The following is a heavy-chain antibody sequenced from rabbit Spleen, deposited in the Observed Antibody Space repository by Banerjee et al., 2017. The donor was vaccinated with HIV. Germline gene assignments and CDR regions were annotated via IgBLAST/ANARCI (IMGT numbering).Heavy chain of an antibody. CDR2: AYAGSSAGT. CDR1: GFSFSSGYW. V-gene: IGHV1S45*01. J-gene: IGHJ4*01. CDR3: ARDLAGVIGWNFSL. Sequence: LEESGGGLVKPGGTLTLTCTASGFSFSSGYWICWVRQAPGKGLEWIACAYAGSSAGTYSATWAKGRFTISKTSSTTVTLQMTSLTAADTATYCCARDLAGVIGWNFSLWGPGTLVTVS. D-gene: IGHD4-1*01.